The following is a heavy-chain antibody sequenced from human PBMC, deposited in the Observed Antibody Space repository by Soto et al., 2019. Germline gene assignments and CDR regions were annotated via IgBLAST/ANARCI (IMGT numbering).Heavy chain of an antibody. CDR2: INPNGGST. Sequence: QVQLVQSGAEVKKPGASVKVSCKASGYAFINYYIHWVRQAPGKGLEWMGVINPNGGSTVDAQKFQGRVTLTRDTSTSTVYVELSSLRSDDTAVYFCVRATAARQRDYSYHYYLHIWGKGTTVTVSS. CDR1: GYAFINYY. D-gene: IGHD6-6*01. V-gene: IGHV1-46*03. CDR3: VRATAARQRDYSYHYYLHI. J-gene: IGHJ6*03.